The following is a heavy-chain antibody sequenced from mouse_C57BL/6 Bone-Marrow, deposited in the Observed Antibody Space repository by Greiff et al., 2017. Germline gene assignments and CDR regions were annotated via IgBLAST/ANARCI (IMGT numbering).Heavy chain of an antibody. CDR2: IYPGDGDT. CDR3: ARSVGLDHPPDY. D-gene: IGHD4-1*01. Sequence: QVTLKVSGPELVKPGASVKISCKASGYAFSSSWMHWVKQRPGQGLEWIGRIYPGDGDTNYNGKFKGKATLTADKSSSTAYMQLTSLTSEDSAVXFCARSVGLDHPPDYWGQGTTLTVSA. V-gene: IGHV1-82*01. J-gene: IGHJ2*01. CDR1: GYAFSSSW.